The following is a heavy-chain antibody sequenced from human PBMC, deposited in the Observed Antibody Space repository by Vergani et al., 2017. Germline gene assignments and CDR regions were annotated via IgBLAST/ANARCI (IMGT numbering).Heavy chain of an antibody. Sequence: QVQLQESGPGLVKPSQTLSLTCTVSGGSISSGSYYWSWIRQPAGKGLEWIGRIYTSGSTNYNPSLKSRVTMSVDTSKNQFSLKLSSVTAADTAVYYCARETYQQLETYYDYYYMDVWDKGTTVAVSS. D-gene: IGHD6-13*01. CDR3: ARETYQQLETYYDYYYMDV. CDR2: IYTSGST. J-gene: IGHJ6*03. CDR1: GGSISSGSYY. V-gene: IGHV4-61*02.